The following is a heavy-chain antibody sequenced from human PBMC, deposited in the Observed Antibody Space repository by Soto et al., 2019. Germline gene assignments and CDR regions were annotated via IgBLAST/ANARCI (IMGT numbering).Heavy chain of an antibody. J-gene: IGHJ4*02. D-gene: IGHD6-19*01. CDR1: GYTFTSYD. CDR2: MNPNSGNT. Sequence: GASVKVSCXASGYTFTSYDINWVRQATGQGLEWMGWMNPNSGNTGYAQKFQGRVTMTRNTPISTAYMELSSLRSEDTAVYYCARAEWLVRWAFGYWGQGTLVTVSS. V-gene: IGHV1-8*01. CDR3: ARAEWLVRWAFGY.